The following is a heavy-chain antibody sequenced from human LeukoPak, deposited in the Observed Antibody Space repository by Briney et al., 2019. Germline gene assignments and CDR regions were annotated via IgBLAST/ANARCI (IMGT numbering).Heavy chain of an antibody. CDR1: GGTFSSYA. J-gene: IGHJ5*02. CDR3: ARAPIAAAGIGFDP. D-gene: IGHD6-13*01. V-gene: IGHV1-69*04. Sequence: SVKVSCKASGGTFSSYAISWVRQAPGQGLEWLGRIVPILGIANYAQKFQGRVTITADKSTSTAYMELSSLRSEDTAVYYCARAPIAAAGIGFDPWGQGTLVTVSS. CDR2: IVPILGIA.